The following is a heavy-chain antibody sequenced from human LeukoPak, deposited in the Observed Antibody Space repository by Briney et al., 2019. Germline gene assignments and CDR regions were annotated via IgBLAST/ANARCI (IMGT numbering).Heavy chain of an antibody. CDR3: AIPDRRYGDAFDI. CDR1: AFTFSDYY. J-gene: IGHJ3*02. CDR2: ISSSGSAR. V-gene: IGHV3-11*04. Sequence: PGGPLTLSCAASAFTFSDYYMSWIRQAPGKGLEWVSYISSSGSARYYADAVKGRFTISRDNAKNSLYLQMNSLRAEDTAVYYCAIPDRRYGDAFDIWGQGTMVTVSS. D-gene: IGHD3-9*01.